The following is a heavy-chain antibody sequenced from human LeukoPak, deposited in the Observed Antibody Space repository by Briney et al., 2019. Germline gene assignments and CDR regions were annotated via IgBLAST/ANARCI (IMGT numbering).Heavy chain of an antibody. CDR1: VFTFDDYT. D-gene: IGHD2-15*01. V-gene: IGHV3-43*01. CDR3: AKDRHCSGGSCYSSFFDY. Sequence: PGGSLRLSCAASVFTFDDYTMHWVRQAPGKGLEWVSLISWDGGSTYYADSVKGRFTISRDNSKNSLYLQMNSLRTEDTALYYCAKDRHCSGGSCYSSFFDYWGQGTLVTVSS. CDR2: ISWDGGST. J-gene: IGHJ4*02.